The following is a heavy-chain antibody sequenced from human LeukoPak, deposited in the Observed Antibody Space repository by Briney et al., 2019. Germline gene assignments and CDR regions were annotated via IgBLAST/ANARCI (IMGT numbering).Heavy chain of an antibody. J-gene: IGHJ2*01. V-gene: IGHV3-9*01. CDR3: AKDRYPDSYWYFDL. D-gene: IGHD1-1*01. CDR1: GFTFDDYA. Sequence: GGSLRLSCAASGFTFDDYAMHWVRQAPGKGLEWVSGISWNSGSIGYADSVKGRFTISRDNAKNSLYLQMNSLRAEDTALYYCAKDRYPDSYWYFDLWGRGTLVTVSS. CDR2: ISWNSGSI.